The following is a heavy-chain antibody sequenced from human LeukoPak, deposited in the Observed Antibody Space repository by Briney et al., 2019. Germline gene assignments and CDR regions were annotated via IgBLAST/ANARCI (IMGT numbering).Heavy chain of an antibody. J-gene: IGHJ5*02. Sequence: PSETLSLTCTVSGYSISSGYYWGWIRQPPGKGLEWIGSIYHSGSTYYNPSLKSRVTISVDTSKNQFSLKLSSVTAADTAVYYCARQQLSWFDPWGQGTLVTVSS. D-gene: IGHD6-13*01. CDR1: GYSISSGYY. CDR3: ARQQLSWFDP. V-gene: IGHV4-38-2*02. CDR2: IYHSGST.